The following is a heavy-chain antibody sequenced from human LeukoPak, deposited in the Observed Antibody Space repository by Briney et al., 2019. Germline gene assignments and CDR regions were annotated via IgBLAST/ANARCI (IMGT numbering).Heavy chain of an antibody. CDR1: GFTFSTYW. V-gene: IGHV3-7*04. D-gene: IGHD3-22*01. CDR3: ARENYYDSSGNDAFDV. CDR2: IKQDGSEK. J-gene: IGHJ3*01. Sequence: GGSLRLSCTVSGFTFSTYWMTWVRQAPGKELEWVANIKQDGSEKYYVDSVKGRFTITRDNAKKALYLEMNSLRVEDTAPYYCARENYYDSSGNDAFDVWGQGTMVTVSS.